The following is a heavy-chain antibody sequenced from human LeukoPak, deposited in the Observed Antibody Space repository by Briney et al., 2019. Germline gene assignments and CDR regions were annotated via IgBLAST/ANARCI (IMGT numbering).Heavy chain of an antibody. CDR3: ARDGALGALDY. J-gene: IGHJ4*02. CDR1: GGTFSSYA. CDR2: IIPILGIA. V-gene: IGHV1-69*04. Sequence: GASVKVSCKASGGTFSSYAISWVRQAPGQGLEWMGRIIPILGIANYAQKFQGRITITADKSTSTAYMELSSLRSEDTAVYYCARDGALGALDYWGQGTLVTVSS. D-gene: IGHD1-26*01.